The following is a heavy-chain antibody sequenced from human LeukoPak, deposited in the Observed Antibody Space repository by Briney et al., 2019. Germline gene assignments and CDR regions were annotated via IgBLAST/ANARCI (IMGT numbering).Heavy chain of an antibody. CDR2: IYLGDSDT. CDR1: GYSFPNYW. CDR3: ARRGDDTYSDP. D-gene: IGHD5-24*01. V-gene: IGHV5-51*01. J-gene: IGHJ5*02. Sequence: GESPKSSCEGAGYSFPNYWNGWVRQLHGKGLELVGIIYLGDSDTRYSPSFQGQVNISADTSISTAYLQWSSLKASHTAIYYCARRGDDTYSDPWGQGTLVTVSS.